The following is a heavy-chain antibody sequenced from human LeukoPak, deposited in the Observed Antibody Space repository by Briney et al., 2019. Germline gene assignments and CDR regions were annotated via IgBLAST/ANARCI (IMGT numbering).Heavy chain of an antibody. J-gene: IGHJ4*02. V-gene: IGHV4-4*07. Sequence: PSETLSLTCTVSGGSISSYYWSWIRQPAGKGLEWIGRIYTSGSTNYNPSLKSRVTISVDTSKNQFSLKLSAVTAADTAVYYCAREIDCSSTSCYPYWGQGTLVTVSS. D-gene: IGHD2-2*01. CDR3: AREIDCSSTSCYPY. CDR2: IYTSGST. CDR1: GGSISSYY.